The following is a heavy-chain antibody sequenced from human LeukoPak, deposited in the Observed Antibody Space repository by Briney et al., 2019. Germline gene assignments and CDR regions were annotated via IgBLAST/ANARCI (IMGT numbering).Heavy chain of an antibody. D-gene: IGHD1-20*01. CDR1: GGTFTSYA. Sequence: ASVKVSCKASGGTFTSYAISWVRQAPGQGLEWMGGIIPIFGTANYAQKFQGRVTITADESTSTAYMELSSLRSEDTAVYYCARASNWNQNNWFDPWGQGTLVTVSS. CDR3: ARASNWNQNNWFDP. J-gene: IGHJ5*02. CDR2: IIPIFGTA. V-gene: IGHV1-69*13.